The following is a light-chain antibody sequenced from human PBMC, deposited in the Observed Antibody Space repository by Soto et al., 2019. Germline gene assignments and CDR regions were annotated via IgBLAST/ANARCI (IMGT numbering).Light chain of an antibody. CDR3: QQYGSSPLT. V-gene: IGKV3-20*01. Sequence: EIVLTQSPGTLSLSPGERATLSCRASQSVSSSYLAWYQQKPGQAPRLLIYGASRRATVIPDRFSGSGSGTDFTVTISRLEPEDFAVYYCQQYGSSPLTFGGGTKVEIK. J-gene: IGKJ4*01. CDR1: QSVSSSY. CDR2: GAS.